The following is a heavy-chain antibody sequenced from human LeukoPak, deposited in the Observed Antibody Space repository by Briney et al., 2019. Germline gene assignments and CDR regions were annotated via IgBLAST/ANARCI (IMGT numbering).Heavy chain of an antibody. D-gene: IGHD3-9*01. CDR3: ARGNVLRYFDWSRTYMDV. CDR2: IRYDGSNK. Sequence: GGSLRLSCAASGFTFSSYGMHWVRQAPGKGLEWVAFIRYDGSNKYYADSVKGRFTISRDNSKNTLYLQMNSLRAEDTAVYYCARGNVLRYFDWSRTYMDVWGKGTTVTVSS. J-gene: IGHJ6*03. V-gene: IGHV3-30*02. CDR1: GFTFSSYG.